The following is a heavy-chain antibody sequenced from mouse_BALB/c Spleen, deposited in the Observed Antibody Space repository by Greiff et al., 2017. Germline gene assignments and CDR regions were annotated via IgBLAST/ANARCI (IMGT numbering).Heavy chain of an antibody. V-gene: IGHV5-9-3*01. CDR2: ISSGGSYT. D-gene: IGHD1-1*02. Sequence: EVHLVESGGGLVKPGGSLKLSCAASGFTFSSYAMSWVRQTPEKRLEWVATISSGGSYTYYPDSVKGRFTISRDNAKNTLYLQMSSLRSEDTAMYYCARQRGNRDYYAMDYWGQGTTLTVSS. CDR3: ARQRGNRDYYAMDY. CDR1: GFTFSSYA. J-gene: IGHJ2*01.